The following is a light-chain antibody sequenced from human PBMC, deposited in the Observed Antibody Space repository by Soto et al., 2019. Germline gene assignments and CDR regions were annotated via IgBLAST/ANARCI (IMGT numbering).Light chain of an antibody. V-gene: IGKV1-8*01. CDR1: QGISSY. J-gene: IGKJ1*01. Sequence: AIRMTQSPSSFSASTGDRVTITCRASQGISSYLAWYQQKPGKAPKLLIYATSGLQSGVPSRFSGGGSGTDFTLTISSLQPEDFGTYYCQQSYSTPTTFGQGTKVDIK. CDR3: QQSYSTPTT. CDR2: ATS.